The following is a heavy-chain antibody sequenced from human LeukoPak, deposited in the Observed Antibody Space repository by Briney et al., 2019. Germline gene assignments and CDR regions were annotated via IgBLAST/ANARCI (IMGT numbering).Heavy chain of an antibody. CDR1: GSTFSSYA. CDR2: ISGSGSST. Sequence: PGGSLRLSCAASGSTFSSYAMSWVRQAPGKGLEWVSAISGSGSSTYYSDSVKGRFTISRDNSKNTLYLQMNTLRAEDTAVYYCAKFRPITSVAGTIFHYWGQGTLVTVSS. D-gene: IGHD6-19*01. V-gene: IGHV3-23*01. J-gene: IGHJ4*02. CDR3: AKFRPITSVAGTIFHY.